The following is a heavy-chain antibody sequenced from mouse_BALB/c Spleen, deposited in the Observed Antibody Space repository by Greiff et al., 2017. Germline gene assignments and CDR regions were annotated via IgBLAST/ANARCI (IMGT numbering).Heavy chain of an antibody. CDR3: ARRDYGDAMDY. D-gene: IGHD1-1*01. CDR2: IDPSDSET. J-gene: IGHJ4*01. V-gene: IGHV1S127*01. Sequence: QVQLQQSGPQLVRPGASVKISCKASGYSFTSYWMHWVKQRPGQGLEWIGMIDPSDSETRLNQKFKDKATLTVDKSSSTAYMQLSSPTSEDSAVYYCARRDYGDAMDYWGQGTSVTVSS. CDR1: GYSFTSYW.